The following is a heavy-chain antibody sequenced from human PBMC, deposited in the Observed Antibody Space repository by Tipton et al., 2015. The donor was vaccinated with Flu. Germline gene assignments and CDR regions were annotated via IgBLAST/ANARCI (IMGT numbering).Heavy chain of an antibody. J-gene: IGHJ5*02. Sequence: TLSLTCTVSGDSIRSSNYYWGWIRQPPGKGLEWIGNIFHSGNRYHNPSLKSRVTISVDTSKNQFSLRLTSVTAADTAVYYCARRHYSNYVSEPKNWFDPWGQGTLVTVSS. V-gene: IGHV4-39*07. CDR3: ARRHYSNYVSEPKNWFDP. CDR2: IFHSGNR. CDR1: GDSIRSSNYY. D-gene: IGHD4-11*01.